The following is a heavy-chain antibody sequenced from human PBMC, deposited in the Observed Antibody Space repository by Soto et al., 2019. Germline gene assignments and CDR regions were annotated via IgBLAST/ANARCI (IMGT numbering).Heavy chain of an antibody. CDR3: ARDLDNDYGDYSVSWYFDI. J-gene: IGHJ2*01. CDR1: VYTNTSYL. D-gene: IGHD4-17*01. CDR2: INAGNGNT. V-gene: IGHV1-3*01. Sequence: ASVKVSCKASVYTNTSYLMHRLLQKKEQRLEWMGWINAGNGNTKYSQKFQGRVTITRDTSASTAYMELSSLRSEDTAVYYCARDLDNDYGDYSVSWYFDIWGRGTLVTVSS.